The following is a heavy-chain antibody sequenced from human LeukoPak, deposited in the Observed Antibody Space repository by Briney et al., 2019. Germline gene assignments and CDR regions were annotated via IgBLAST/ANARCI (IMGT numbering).Heavy chain of an antibody. J-gene: IGHJ4*02. CDR3: AREYWGGSGWKTYYFDY. D-gene: IGHD6-19*01. V-gene: IGHV1-46*01. CDR2: INPSGGST. Sequence: EASVKVSCKASGYTFTSYGISWVRQPPGQGLEWMGIINPSGGSTSYAQKFQGRVTMTRDMSTSTVYMELSSLRSEDTAVYYCAREYWGGSGWKTYYFDYWGQGTLVTVSS. CDR1: GYTFTSYG.